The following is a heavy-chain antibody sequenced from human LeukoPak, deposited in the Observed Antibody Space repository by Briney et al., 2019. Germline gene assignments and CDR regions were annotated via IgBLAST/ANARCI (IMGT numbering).Heavy chain of an antibody. J-gene: IGHJ4*02. CDR3: ARVPTEVAAADY. V-gene: IGHV1-2*02. D-gene: IGHD6-13*01. CDR1: GYTFTGYY. CDR2: INPNSGGT. Sequence: GASVKVSCKASGYTFTGYYMHWVRQAPGQGLEWMGWINPNSGGTNYAQKFQGRVTMTRDTSITTAYMELSRLRSDDTAVYYCARVPTEVAAADYWAQGTLVTVSS.